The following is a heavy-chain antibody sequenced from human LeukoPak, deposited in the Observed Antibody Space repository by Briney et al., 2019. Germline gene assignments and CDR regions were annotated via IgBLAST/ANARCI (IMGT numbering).Heavy chain of an antibody. Sequence: VKPSETLSLTCTVSGGSISSYYWSWIRQPPGKGLEWIGYIYYSGSTNYNPSFKSRVIISVDMSKNQFSLKLSSVTAADTAVYYCARGGRFGELEMDYWGQGTLVTVSS. CDR2: IYYSGST. D-gene: IGHD3-10*01. CDR1: GGSISSYY. V-gene: IGHV4-59*01. CDR3: ARGGRFGELEMDY. J-gene: IGHJ4*02.